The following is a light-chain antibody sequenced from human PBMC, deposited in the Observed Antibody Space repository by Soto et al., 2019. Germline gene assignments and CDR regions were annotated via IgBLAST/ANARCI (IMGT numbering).Light chain of an antibody. J-gene: IGKJ1*01. Sequence: IQMTHSPSPLSXXXGXXVXIXCRASQSISSWLAWYQQKPGKAPKLLIYDASSLESGVPSRFSGSGSGTEFTLTISSLQPDDFATYYCQQYNSYQRTFGQGTKVDI. V-gene: IGKV1-5*01. CDR1: QSISSW. CDR3: QQYNSYQRT. CDR2: DAS.